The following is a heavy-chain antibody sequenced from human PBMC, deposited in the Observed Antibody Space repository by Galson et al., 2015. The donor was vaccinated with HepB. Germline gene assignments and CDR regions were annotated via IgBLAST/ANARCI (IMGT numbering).Heavy chain of an antibody. Sequence: SVKVSCKASGYTFTFYGISWVRQAPGQGLEWMGWISDYNDNTNYTQKFQGRLTLTTDTSTNTAYMELMSLTSDDSAVYYCARDHPAAAGTSFDYWGQGTLITVSS. CDR2: ISDYNDNT. CDR3: ARDHPAAAGTSFDY. V-gene: IGHV1-18*01. D-gene: IGHD6-13*01. J-gene: IGHJ4*02. CDR1: GYTFTFYG.